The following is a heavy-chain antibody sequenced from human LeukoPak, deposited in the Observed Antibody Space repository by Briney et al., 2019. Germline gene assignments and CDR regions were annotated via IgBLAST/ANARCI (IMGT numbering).Heavy chain of an antibody. CDR2: IIPILGIA. D-gene: IGHD6-13*01. CDR1: GGTFSSYA. V-gene: IGHV1-69*04. Sequence: GASVKVSCKASGGTFSSYAISWVRQAPGQGLEWMGRIIPILGIANYAQKFQGRVTITADKPTSTAYMELSSLRSEDTAVYYCARGGAAAGRDDDAFDIWGQGTMVTVSS. J-gene: IGHJ3*02. CDR3: ARGGAAAGRDDDAFDI.